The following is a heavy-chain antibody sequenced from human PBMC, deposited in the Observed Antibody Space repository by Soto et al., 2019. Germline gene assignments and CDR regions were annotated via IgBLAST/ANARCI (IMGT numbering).Heavy chain of an antibody. Sequence: EVQLVESGGGLVQPGGSLRLSCAASGFTVSNYWMYGVRQAPGKGLVWVSRINTDGSVSSYADSVKGRLTISRDNVKNTLYLQMNSLRAEDTAVYYCARGDCVGGPCYSLAGSFYYYMDVWGKGTTVTVFS. J-gene: IGHJ6*03. D-gene: IGHD2-15*01. CDR1: GFTVSNYW. V-gene: IGHV3-74*01. CDR3: ARGDCVGGPCYSLAGSFYYYMDV. CDR2: INTDGSVS.